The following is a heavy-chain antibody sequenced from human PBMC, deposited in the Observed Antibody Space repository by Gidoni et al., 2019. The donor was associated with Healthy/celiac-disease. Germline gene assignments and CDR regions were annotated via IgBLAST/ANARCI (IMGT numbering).Heavy chain of an antibody. CDR3: ARAFQYDFWSGYCFED. J-gene: IGHJ4*02. V-gene: IGHV4-30-2*05. Sequence: STYYNPSLKSRVTISVDTSKNQFSLKLSSVTAADTAVYYCARAFQYDFWSGYCFEDWGQGTLVTVSS. D-gene: IGHD3-3*01. CDR2: ST.